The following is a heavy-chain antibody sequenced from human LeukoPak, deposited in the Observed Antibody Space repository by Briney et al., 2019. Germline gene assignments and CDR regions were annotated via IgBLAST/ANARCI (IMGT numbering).Heavy chain of an antibody. Sequence: PGGSLGLSCAASGFTFRSFWMHWGRRAPGKDLVWVERINKDGSYQIYADSVKGRFHVSRDNAKNTLYLQMNSVRVEDTAVYFCARGGFSHGFDVWGQGTVVTVSS. D-gene: IGHD5-12*01. V-gene: IGHV3-74*01. J-gene: IGHJ3*01. CDR1: GFTFRSFW. CDR3: ARGGFSHGFDV. CDR2: INKDGSYQ.